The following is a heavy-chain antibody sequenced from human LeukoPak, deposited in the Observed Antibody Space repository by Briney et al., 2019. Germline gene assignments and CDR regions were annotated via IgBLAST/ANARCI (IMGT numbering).Heavy chain of an antibody. V-gene: IGHV1-69*13. CDR3: ARSEFLYSGSYYPLDY. D-gene: IGHD1-26*01. J-gene: IGHJ4*02. CDR2: IIPIFGTA. Sequence: SVKVSCKASGGTFSSYAISWVRQAPGQGLEWMGGIIPIFGTANYAQKFQGRVTITADESTSTAYMELSSLRSEDTAVYYCARSEFLYSGSYYPLDYWGQGTLVTVSS. CDR1: GGTFSSYA.